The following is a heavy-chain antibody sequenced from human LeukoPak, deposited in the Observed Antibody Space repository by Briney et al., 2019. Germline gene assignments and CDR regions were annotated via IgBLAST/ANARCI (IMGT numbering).Heavy chain of an antibody. J-gene: IGHJ3*02. V-gene: IGHV3-9*01. CDR3: ARGTHRNRYTDALDI. CDR1: GFTFDDYG. CDR2: ISWNSGFV. Sequence: GGSLRLSCAASGFTFDDYGMNWVRQAPGKGLEWVSGISWNSGFVVHADSVKGRFTISRDNAKNSLYLEMNSLRPEDTALYYCARGTHRNRYTDALDIWGQGTVVTVSS. D-gene: IGHD1-1*01.